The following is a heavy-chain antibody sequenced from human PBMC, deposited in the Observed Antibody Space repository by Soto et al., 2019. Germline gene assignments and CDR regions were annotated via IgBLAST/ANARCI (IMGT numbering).Heavy chain of an antibody. CDR1: GDFVNSGVHY. CDR3: ARLTSAMVDS. D-gene: IGHD2-8*01. Sequence: QLQLQESGPRRVKPSETLSLTCTVSGDFVNSGVHYWGWVRQPPGKGLEWMGSMYVGGPSHYNPSLRSRVFISGDSSRKQFSLTLNSVTAADTAVYYCARLTSAMVDSWGQGTLVTVSS. J-gene: IGHJ4*02. CDR2: MYVGGPS. V-gene: IGHV4-39*01.